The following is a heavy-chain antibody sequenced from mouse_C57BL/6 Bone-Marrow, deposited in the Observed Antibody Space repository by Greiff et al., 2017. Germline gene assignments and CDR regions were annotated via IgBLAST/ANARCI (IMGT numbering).Heavy chain of an antibody. CDR1: GYTFTSYG. J-gene: IGHJ2*01. CDR2: IYPRSGNT. D-gene: IGHD1-1*01. CDR3: ARCYYGSSHY. Sequence: VQLQQSGAELARPGASVKLSCKASGYTFTSYGISWVKQRTGQGLEWIGEIYPRSGNTYYNEKFKGKATQTADKSSSTAYMELRSLTSEDSAVYFCARCYYGSSHYWGQGTTLTVSS. V-gene: IGHV1-81*01.